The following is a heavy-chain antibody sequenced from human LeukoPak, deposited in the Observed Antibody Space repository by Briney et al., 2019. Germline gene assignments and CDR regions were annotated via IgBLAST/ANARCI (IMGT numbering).Heavy chain of an antibody. CDR2: INPNSGGT. V-gene: IGHV1-2*02. Sequence: ASVKVSCKASGYTFTGYYMHWVRQAPGQGLEWMGWINPNSGGTNYAQKFQGRVTMTRDTSISTAYMELSRLRSDDTAVYYCARDIPQYSGIIGYAFDIWSQGTMVTVSS. CDR1: GYTFTGYY. J-gene: IGHJ3*02. CDR3: ARDIPQYSGIIGYAFDI. D-gene: IGHD1-26*01.